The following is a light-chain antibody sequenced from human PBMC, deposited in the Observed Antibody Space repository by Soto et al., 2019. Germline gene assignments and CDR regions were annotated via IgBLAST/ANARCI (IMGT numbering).Light chain of an antibody. CDR1: QGISDY. Sequence: DIQMTQSPSSLSASVGDRVTITCRASQGISDYLAWYQQKPGKVPKLLIYSASTLQSGVPSRFRGSGSGTDFTLTISHLQKEDVATYYCQKYNSAPQTFGGGTKVEIK. V-gene: IGKV1-27*01. CDR3: QKYNSAPQT. J-gene: IGKJ4*01. CDR2: SAS.